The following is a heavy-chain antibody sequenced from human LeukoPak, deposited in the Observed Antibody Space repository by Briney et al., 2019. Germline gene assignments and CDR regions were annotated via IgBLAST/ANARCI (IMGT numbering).Heavy chain of an antibody. Sequence: PGRSLRLSCAASGFTFDDYAMHWVRQAPGKGLEWVSGISWNSGSIGYADSVKGRFTISRDNAKNSLYLQMNSLRAEDTALYYCAKDMGYSGYDLAFDYWGQGTLVTVSS. CDR2: ISWNSGSI. J-gene: IGHJ4*02. V-gene: IGHV3-9*01. CDR1: GFTFDDYA. D-gene: IGHD5-12*01. CDR3: AKDMGYSGYDLAFDY.